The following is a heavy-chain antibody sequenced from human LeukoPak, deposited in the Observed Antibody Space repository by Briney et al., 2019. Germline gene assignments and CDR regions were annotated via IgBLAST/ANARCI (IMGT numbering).Heavy chain of an antibody. CDR3: ARTKYYYDSSGYPPPFDY. CDR1: GGSIGSYY. V-gene: IGHV4-59*01. D-gene: IGHD3-22*01. J-gene: IGHJ4*02. Sequence: SETLSLTRTVSGGSIGSYYWSWIRQPPEKGLEWIGNIYYSGSTNYNPSLKSRVTISVDTSKNQFSLKLSSVTAADTAVYYCARTKYYYDSSGYPPPFDYWGQGTLVTVSS. CDR2: IYYSGST.